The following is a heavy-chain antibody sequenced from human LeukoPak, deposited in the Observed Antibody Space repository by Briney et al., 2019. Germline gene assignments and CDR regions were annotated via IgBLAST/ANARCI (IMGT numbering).Heavy chain of an antibody. J-gene: IGHJ4*02. Sequence: GASVKVSCKASGGTFTNYAISWGRQAPGQGLEWMGGIIPMYGTPSYAQNFQGKVTITTDESTSTSYLELNSLRSEDTAVYYCARPDKAAQYGPFDYWGQGTLVIVSS. CDR1: GGTFTNYA. D-gene: IGHD6-13*01. CDR2: IIPMYGTP. CDR3: ARPDKAAQYGPFDY. V-gene: IGHV1-69*05.